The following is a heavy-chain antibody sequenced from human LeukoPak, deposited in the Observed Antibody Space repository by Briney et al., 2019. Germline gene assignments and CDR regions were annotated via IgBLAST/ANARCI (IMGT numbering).Heavy chain of an antibody. J-gene: IGHJ4*02. CDR3: ARGFRGTADY. CDR1: GGSFSSGGYY. V-gene: IGHV4-31*03. Sequence: SETLSLPCTVSGGSFSSGGYYWIWIRQHPGKGLEWIGYIYQSGSTYYNPSLKSRVTISVDTSKNQFSLKLSSVTAADTAVYYCARGFRGTADYWGQGTLVTVSS. D-gene: IGHD1-1*01. CDR2: IYQSGST.